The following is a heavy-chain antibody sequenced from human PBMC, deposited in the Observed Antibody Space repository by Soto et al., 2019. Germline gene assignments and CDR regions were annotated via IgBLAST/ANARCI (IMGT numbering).Heavy chain of an antibody. CDR3: AKDLTRQLAYWLDP. V-gene: IGHV1-2*02. Sequence: PSVKVSCKASGFSFTGYYIHWLRQAPGQGLEWMGWINAHSGGTEYAQKFQGRVTLTRDTSIATAYLTLTSLTSDVTALYYCAKDLTRQLAYWLDPWGQGTQVTVSS. D-gene: IGHD6-6*01. CDR1: GFSFTGYY. CDR2: INAHSGGT. J-gene: IGHJ5*02.